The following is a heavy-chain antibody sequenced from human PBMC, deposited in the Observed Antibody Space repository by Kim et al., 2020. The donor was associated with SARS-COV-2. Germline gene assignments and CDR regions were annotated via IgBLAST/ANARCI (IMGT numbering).Heavy chain of an antibody. J-gene: IGHJ2*01. CDR1: GYAFANYD. V-gene: IGHV1-8*01. Sequence: ASVKVSCRASGYAFANYDINWVRQVAGQGLEWMGWMNPDSGNTGYAQNFQGRVTMTRDIIESVAYMELSSLRSDDTAVYYCARAFRARDPSRNLFSRCWYLDLWGRGTLVTVSS. CDR2: MNPDSGNT. CDR3: ARAFRARDPSRNLFSRCWYLDL. D-gene: IGHD3-10*01.